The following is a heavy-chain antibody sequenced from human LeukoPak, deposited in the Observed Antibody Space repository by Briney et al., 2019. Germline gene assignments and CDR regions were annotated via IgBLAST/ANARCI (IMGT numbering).Heavy chain of an antibody. CDR1: GYTFTNYI. CDR3: AREGELNTVTPIFDS. J-gene: IGHJ4*02. Sequence: ASVKVSCKASGYTFTNYIISWVRQAPGQGLECMGWISAYNGNTNYAQKFQGRVTMTTDTSTSTAYMQLRSLRSDDTAVYYCAREGELNTVTPIFDSWGQGTLVTVSS. CDR2: ISAYNGNT. V-gene: IGHV1-18*01. D-gene: IGHD4-17*01.